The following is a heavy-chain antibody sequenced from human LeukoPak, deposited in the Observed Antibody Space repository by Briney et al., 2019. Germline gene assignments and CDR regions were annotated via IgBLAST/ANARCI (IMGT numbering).Heavy chain of an antibody. CDR3: ARERGYSYGYYMDV. V-gene: IGHV3-74*01. Sequence: GGSLRLSCAASGFTFSSYWMHWVRQAPGKGLVWVSRINSDGSSTSYADSVKGRFTISRDNAKNTLYLQMNSLRAEDTAVYYCARERGYSYGYYMDVWGKGTTVTVSS. CDR2: INSDGSST. CDR1: GFTFSSYW. J-gene: IGHJ6*03. D-gene: IGHD5-18*01.